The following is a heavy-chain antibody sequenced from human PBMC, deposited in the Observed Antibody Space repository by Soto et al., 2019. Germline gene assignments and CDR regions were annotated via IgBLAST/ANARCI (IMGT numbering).Heavy chain of an antibody. CDR2: IKQDGSEK. CDR3: ARAPLFGECLFDY. D-gene: IGHD3-10*02. Sequence: EVQLVESGGGLVQPGGSLRLSCAASGFTFSSYWMSWVRQAPGKGLEWVGNIKQDGSEKYYVGSVQVRFTNTRDNDKNSLYMQMTSLRAQDTSVYYCARAPLFGECLFDYWGQGNLVTVSS. V-gene: IGHV3-7*01. CDR1: GFTFSSYW. J-gene: IGHJ4*01.